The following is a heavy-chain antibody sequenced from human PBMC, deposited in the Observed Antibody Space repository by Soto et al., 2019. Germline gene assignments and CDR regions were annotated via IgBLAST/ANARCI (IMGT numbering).Heavy chain of an antibody. Sequence: ASVQVSCKAAGYTFTSYGISWVRQAPGQGLEWMGWISAYNGNTNYAQKLQGRVTMTTDTSTSTAYMELRSLRSDDTAAYYCARDARLGYCSGGNCLNAFDIWGQGTMVTVS. CDR2: ISAYNGNT. CDR1: GYTFTSYG. D-gene: IGHD2-15*01. CDR3: ARDARLGYCSGGNCLNAFDI. V-gene: IGHV1-18*01. J-gene: IGHJ3*02.